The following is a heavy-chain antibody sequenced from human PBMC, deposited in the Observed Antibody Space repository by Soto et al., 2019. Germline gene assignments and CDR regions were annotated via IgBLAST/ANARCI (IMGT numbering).Heavy chain of an antibody. CDR3: ASSKRAGGVSVGFHY. Sequence: EVQLVESGGGLVQPGGSLRLSCAASGFTFSSYSMNWVRQAPGKGLEWVSYISSTSSPIYYADSVKGRFTISRANAENSLSLQMNSLRAEDTAVYYCASSKRAGGVSVGFHYWGQGTLVTVSS. CDR1: GFTFSSYS. D-gene: IGHD3-16*02. J-gene: IGHJ4*02. CDR2: ISSTSSPI. V-gene: IGHV3-48*04.